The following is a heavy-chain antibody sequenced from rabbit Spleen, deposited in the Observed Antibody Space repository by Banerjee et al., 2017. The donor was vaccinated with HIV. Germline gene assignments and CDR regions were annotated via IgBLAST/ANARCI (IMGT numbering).Heavy chain of an antibody. Sequence: QEQLEESGGGLAQPEGSLTLTCTASGFSFSDGYWMCWVRQAPGKGPEWIACIYAGSSAYTNYASWAKGRFTFSKTSSTTVTLQMTSLTAADTATYFCARDMTDVIGWNFGWWGQGTLVTVS. CDR1: GFSFSDGYW. CDR3: ARDMTDVIGWNFGW. V-gene: IGHV1S45*01. D-gene: IGHD4-1*01. J-gene: IGHJ6*01. CDR2: IYAGSSAYT.